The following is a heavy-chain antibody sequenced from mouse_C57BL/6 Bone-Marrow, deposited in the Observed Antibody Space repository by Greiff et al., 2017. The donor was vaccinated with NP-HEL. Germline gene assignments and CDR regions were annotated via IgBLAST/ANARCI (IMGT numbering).Heavy chain of an antibody. Sequence: EVQLVESGGGLVKPGGSLKLSCAASGFTFSAYGMHWVRRAPEKGLGWVAYISSGSGTIYYAATVRGRFTISRDNAKNTLFLQMTSLRSEYTAMDYCARRNYGSRYEFADWGKGTLVTVSA. V-gene: IGHV5-17*01. CDR1: GFTFSAYG. D-gene: IGHD1-1*01. CDR2: ISSGSGTI. J-gene: IGHJ3*01. CDR3: ARRNYGSRYEFAD.